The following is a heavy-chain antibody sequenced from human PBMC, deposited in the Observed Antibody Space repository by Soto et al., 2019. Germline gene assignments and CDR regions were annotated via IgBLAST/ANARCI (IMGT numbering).Heavy chain of an antibody. J-gene: IGHJ5*02. V-gene: IGHV1-3*01. D-gene: IGHD5-18*01. Sequence: VASVKVSCKASGYTFTSYAMHWVRQAPGQRLEWMGWINAGNGNTKYSQKFQGRVTITRDTSASTAYMELSSLRSEDTAVYYCARDLYVDTAMVYNCFDPWGQGTLVTVSS. CDR3: ARDLYVDTAMVYNCFDP. CDR1: GYTFTSYA. CDR2: INAGNGNT.